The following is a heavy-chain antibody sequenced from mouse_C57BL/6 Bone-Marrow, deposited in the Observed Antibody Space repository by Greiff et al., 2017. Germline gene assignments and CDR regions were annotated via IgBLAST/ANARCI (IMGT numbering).Heavy chain of an antibody. J-gene: IGHJ3*01. Sequence: QVQLQQSGAELARPGASVKMSCKASGYTFTSYTMPWVKQRPGQGLEWIGYINPSSGYTKYNQKFKDKATLTADKSSSTAYMQLSSLTSEDSAVYYCAPLYYSFAYWGQGTLVTVSA. V-gene: IGHV1-4*01. CDR1: GYTFTSYT. CDR3: APLYYSFAY. D-gene: IGHD2-12*01. CDR2: INPSSGYT.